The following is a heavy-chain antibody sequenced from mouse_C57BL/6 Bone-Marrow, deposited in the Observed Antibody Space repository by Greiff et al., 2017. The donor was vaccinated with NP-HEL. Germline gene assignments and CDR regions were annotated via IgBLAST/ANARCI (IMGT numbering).Heavy chain of an antibody. J-gene: IGHJ4*01. V-gene: IGHV1-19*01. CDR3: ARSGDYDAMDY. Sequence: VQLKQSGPVLVKPGASVKMSCKASGYTFTDYYMNWVKQSHGKSLEWIGVINPYNGGTSYNQKFKGKATLTVDKSSSTAYMELNSLTSEDSAVYFCARSGDYDAMDYWGQGTSVTVSS. D-gene: IGHD3-1*01. CDR1: GYTFTDYY. CDR2: INPYNGGT.